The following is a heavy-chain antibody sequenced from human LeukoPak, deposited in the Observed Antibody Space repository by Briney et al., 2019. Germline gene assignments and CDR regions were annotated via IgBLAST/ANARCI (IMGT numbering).Heavy chain of an antibody. Sequence: APVKVSCKAFGYAFKNYGISWVRQAPGQGLQWMGWISTYDGNTNYAQKLQGRVTMTTDTSTSTAYMELRSLRSDDTAVYYCARGGGRSIFGVVTKDFDYWGQGTLVTVST. V-gene: IGHV1-18*01. CDR2: ISTYDGNT. D-gene: IGHD3-3*01. CDR3: ARGGGRSIFGVVTKDFDY. J-gene: IGHJ4*02. CDR1: GYAFKNYG.